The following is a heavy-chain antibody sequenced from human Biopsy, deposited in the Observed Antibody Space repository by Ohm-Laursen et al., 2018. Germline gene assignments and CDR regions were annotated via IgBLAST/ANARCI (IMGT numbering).Heavy chain of an antibody. CDR1: GGSISSSTTYY. V-gene: IGHV4-39*01. J-gene: IGHJ5*02. CDR2: IYNTETT. CDR3: ARHPTGFWFNP. Sequence: TLSLTCTVSGGSISSSTTYYWPWLRQHPGKGLEWIGSIYNTETTFYNPSLKSQVTISVEPSTNQFSRKVTSVTAADTALYFCARHPTGFWFNPWGHGTLVPVSS.